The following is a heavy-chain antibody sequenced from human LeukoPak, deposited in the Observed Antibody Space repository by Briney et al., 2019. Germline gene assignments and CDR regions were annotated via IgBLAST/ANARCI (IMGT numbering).Heavy chain of an antibody. J-gene: IGHJ4*02. D-gene: IGHD5-24*01. V-gene: IGHV3-15*01. Sequence: GGSLRLSCAASGFSFDNAWMNWARQAPGKGLEWVGRIKRKTDGGTTDYATPVKGRFTISRDDSKNTLYLQMNSQKTEDTAMYYCTTESKLDGQFYYWGQGTLVTVSS. CDR3: TTESKLDGQFYY. CDR1: GFSFDNAW. CDR2: IKRKTDGGTT.